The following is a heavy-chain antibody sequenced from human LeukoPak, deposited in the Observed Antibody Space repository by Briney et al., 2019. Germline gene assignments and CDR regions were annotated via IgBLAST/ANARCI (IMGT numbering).Heavy chain of an antibody. CDR3: ARQDGVGATRGY. D-gene: IGHD1-26*01. CDR1: GYTFTGYY. J-gene: IGHJ4*02. CDR2: INPNSGST. Sequence: ASVKVSCEASGYTFTGYYMHWVRQAPRQGLEWMGWINPNSGSTNYAQKFQGRVTMTRDTSISTAYMELSRLRSDDTAVYYCARQDGVGATRGYWGQGTLVTVSS. V-gene: IGHV1-2*02.